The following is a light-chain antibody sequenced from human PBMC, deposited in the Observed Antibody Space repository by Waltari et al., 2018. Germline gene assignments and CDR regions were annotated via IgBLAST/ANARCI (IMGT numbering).Light chain of an antibody. V-gene: IGKV3-11*01. CDR3: QQRTDWLWT. Sequence: EVVLTPSPATLSLSPGERATLPCRASHSISKFLAWYQQRPGQAPRLLIYDASDRPPGIPARFSGSGSGTDFTLTISSLEPEDFAVYYCQQRTDWLWTFGQGTKVEIK. CDR2: DAS. CDR1: HSISKF. J-gene: IGKJ1*01.